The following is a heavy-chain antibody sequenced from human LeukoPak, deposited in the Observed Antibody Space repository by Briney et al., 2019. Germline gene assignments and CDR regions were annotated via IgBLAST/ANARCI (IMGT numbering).Heavy chain of an antibody. Sequence: ASVEVSCKASGYTFTSYDINWVRQATGQGLEWMGWMNPSSGNTGYAQKFQGRVTMTRNTSISTAYMELSSLRSEDTAVYYCARAMYYDFWSGYPPFDYWGQGTLVTVSS. V-gene: IGHV1-8*01. J-gene: IGHJ4*02. D-gene: IGHD3-3*01. CDR1: GYTFTSYD. CDR3: ARAMYYDFWSGYPPFDY. CDR2: MNPSSGNT.